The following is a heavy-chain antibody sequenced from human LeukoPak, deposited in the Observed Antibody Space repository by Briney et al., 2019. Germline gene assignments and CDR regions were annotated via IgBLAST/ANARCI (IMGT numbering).Heavy chain of an antibody. CDR3: TRDYYDSSGLPFDY. D-gene: IGHD3-22*01. J-gene: IGHJ4*02. V-gene: IGHV3-21*01. Sequence: GGSLRLSCAASGFTFSSYAMSWVRQAPGKGLEWVSSISSISHYIYYADSVKGRFTISRDNAKNSLYLQMNSLRAEDTALYHCTRDYYDSSGLPFDYWGQGTLVTVSS. CDR2: ISSISHYI. CDR1: GFTFSSYA.